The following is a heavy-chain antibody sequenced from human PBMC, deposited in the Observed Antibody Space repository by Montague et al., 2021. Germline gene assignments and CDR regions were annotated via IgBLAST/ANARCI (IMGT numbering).Heavy chain of an antibody. CDR2: INTVGDT. CDR3: SGEIPDGCYAMDV. CDR1: GFTFSTYD. J-gene: IGHJ6*02. V-gene: IGHV3-13*01. D-gene: IGHD5-24*01. Sequence: SLRLSCAASGFTFSTYDMHWVRQPAGKGLAWVSAINTVGDTFHLGSVKGRFSISREYTNKSLYLQMNSLRAEDTAVYYCSGEIPDGCYAMDVWGRGTTVTVSS.